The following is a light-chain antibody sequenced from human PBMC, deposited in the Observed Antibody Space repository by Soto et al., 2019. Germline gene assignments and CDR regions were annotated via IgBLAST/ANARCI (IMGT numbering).Light chain of an antibody. Sequence: EMVLTQSPATLSVSPGERATLTCRASQSVYSYLAWYQQKPGQAPSLLIYDASSRATGIPDRFSGSGSGTDFILTISRLEPEDFAVYYCQQYGSSPPTFGQGTKV. CDR3: QQYGSSPPT. CDR2: DAS. J-gene: IGKJ1*01. V-gene: IGKV3-20*01. CDR1: QSVYSY.